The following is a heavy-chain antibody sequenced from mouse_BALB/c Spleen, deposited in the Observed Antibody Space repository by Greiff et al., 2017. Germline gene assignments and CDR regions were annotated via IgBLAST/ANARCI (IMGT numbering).Heavy chain of an antibody. D-gene: IGHD1-1*01. CDR1: GYTFTDYY. V-gene: IGHV1-77*01. Sequence: VKLMESGAELARPGASVKLSCKASGYTFTDYYINWVKQRTGQGLEWIGEIYPGSGNTYYNEKFKGKATLTADKSSSTAYMQLSSLTSEDSAVYFCARGGIYYYGSRYYFDYWGQGTTLTVSS. J-gene: IGHJ2*01. CDR3: ARGGIYYYGSRYYFDY. CDR2: IYPGSGNT.